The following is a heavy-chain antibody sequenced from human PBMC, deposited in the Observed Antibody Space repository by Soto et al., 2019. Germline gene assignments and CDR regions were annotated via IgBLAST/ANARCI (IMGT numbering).Heavy chain of an antibody. CDR1: GFSFRGFE. V-gene: IGHV3-48*03. J-gene: IGHJ6*02. D-gene: IGHD3-22*01. CDR3: ARAMIIVEYGMDI. CDR2: ITASGTVT. Sequence: PGGSLRLSCAASGFSFRGFEMNWVRQAPGKGLEWLSYITASGTVTHYADSVKGRFTISRDNAKNSLFLHMSSLRADDTAIYYCARAMIIVEYGMDIWGQGTAVTVSS.